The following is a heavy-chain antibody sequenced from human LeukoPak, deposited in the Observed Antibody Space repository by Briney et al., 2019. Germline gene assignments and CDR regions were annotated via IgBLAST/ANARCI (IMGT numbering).Heavy chain of an antibody. J-gene: IGHJ4*02. CDR1: GFTFDDYA. CDR3: AREKGDYGDSGEDY. V-gene: IGHV3-9*01. Sequence: QPGRSLRLSCAASGFTFDDYAMHWVRQAPGKGLEWVTGISWNSGSIGYADSVKGRFTISRDNAKNSLYLQMNSLRAEDTAVYYCAREKGDYGDSGEDYWGQGTLVTVSS. CDR2: ISWNSGSI. D-gene: IGHD4-17*01.